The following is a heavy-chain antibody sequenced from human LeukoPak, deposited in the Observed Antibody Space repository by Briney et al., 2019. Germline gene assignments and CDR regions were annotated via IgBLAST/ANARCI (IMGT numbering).Heavy chain of an antibody. V-gene: IGHV4-61*02. CDR3: ARGLYDYVWGSYRYIDY. Sequence: SQTLSLTCTVSGGSISSGSYYWSWIRQPAGKGLEGFGRIYTSGSTNYNPSLKSRVTISVDTSKNQFSLKLSSVTAADTAVYYCARGLYDYVWGSYRYIDYWGQGTLVTVSS. D-gene: IGHD3-16*02. CDR1: GGSISSGSYY. CDR2: IYTSGST. J-gene: IGHJ4*02.